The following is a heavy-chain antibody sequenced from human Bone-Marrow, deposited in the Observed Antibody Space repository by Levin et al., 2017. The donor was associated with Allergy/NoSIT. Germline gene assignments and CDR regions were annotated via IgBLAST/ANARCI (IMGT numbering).Heavy chain of an antibody. D-gene: IGHD2-2*01. CDR2: ISSSGSTI. J-gene: IGHJ4*02. CDR3: ARLSCSSTSCYRSFDY. CDR1: GFTFSSYE. Sequence: GGSLRLSCAASGFTFSSYEMNWVRQAPGKGLEWVSYISSSGSTIYYADSVKGRFTISRDNAKNSLYLQMNSLRAEDTAVYYCARLSCSSTSCYRSFDYWGQGTLVTVSS. V-gene: IGHV3-48*03.